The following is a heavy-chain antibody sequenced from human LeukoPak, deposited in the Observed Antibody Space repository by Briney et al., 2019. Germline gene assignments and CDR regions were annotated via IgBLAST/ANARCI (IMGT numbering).Heavy chain of an antibody. D-gene: IGHD3-10*01. CDR3: AARPGDLAVPFDY. Sequence: GGSLRLSCGASGFTFGTHAMTWVRQAPGKGLEYVSLISGSGDTTYYAPSLKDRFTISRDNSKNTLYLQMHSLRAEDTAVYYCAARPGDLAVPFDYWGQGTLVTVSS. J-gene: IGHJ4*02. CDR2: ISGSGDTT. V-gene: IGHV3-23*01. CDR1: GFTFGTHA.